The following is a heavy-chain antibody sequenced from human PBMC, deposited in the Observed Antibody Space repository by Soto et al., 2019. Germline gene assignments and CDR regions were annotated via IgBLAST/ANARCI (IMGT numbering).Heavy chain of an antibody. CDR1: GFTFSSYE. J-gene: IGHJ6*02. CDR3: ARDPYSGYDYYYYGMDV. V-gene: IGHV3-21*05. CDR2: ISSSGSYI. D-gene: IGHD5-12*01. Sequence: GESLKISCAASGFTFSSYEMNWVRQAPGKGLEWVSYISSSGSYIYYADSVKGRFTISRDNAKNSLYLQMNSLRAEGTAVYYCARDPYSGYDYYYYGMDVWGQGTTVTVSS.